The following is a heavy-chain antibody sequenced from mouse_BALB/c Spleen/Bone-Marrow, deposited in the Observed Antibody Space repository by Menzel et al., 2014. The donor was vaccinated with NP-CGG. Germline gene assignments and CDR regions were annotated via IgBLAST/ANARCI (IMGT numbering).Heavy chain of an antibody. CDR2: INPSTGYT. J-gene: IGHJ2*01. D-gene: IGHD1-1*01. V-gene: IGHV1-7*01. CDR1: GYTFTSYW. CDR3: ARGATVVARYFDS. Sequence: QVQLQQSGAELAKPGASVMMSCKASGYTFTSYWMHWVKQRPGQALEWIGYINPSTGYTEFNQKFKDKATLTADKSSSTAYMHLSSLTSVDSAVYYCARGATVVARYFDSWGQGTPLTVSS.